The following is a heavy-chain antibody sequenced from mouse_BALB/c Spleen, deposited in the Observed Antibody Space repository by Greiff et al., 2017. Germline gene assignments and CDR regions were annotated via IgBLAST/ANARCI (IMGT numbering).Heavy chain of an antibody. J-gene: IGHJ2*01. CDR3: ASAITTRYFDY. Sequence: DVKLVESGGGLVKPGGSLKLSCAASGFTFSSYAMPWVRQTPEKRLEWVATISSGGSYTYYPDSVKGRFTISRDNAKNTLYLQMSSLRSEDTAMYYCASAITTRYFDYWGQGTTLTVSS. CDR1: GFTFSSYA. V-gene: IGHV5-9-3*01. CDR2: ISSGGSYT. D-gene: IGHD2-4*01.